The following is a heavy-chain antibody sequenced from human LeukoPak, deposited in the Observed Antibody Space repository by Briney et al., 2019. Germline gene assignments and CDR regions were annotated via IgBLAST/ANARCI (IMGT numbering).Heavy chain of an antibody. CDR1: GYSISSGYY. D-gene: IGHD3-10*01. CDR2: IYHSGST. J-gene: IGHJ4*02. V-gene: IGHV4-38-2*01. CDR3: ARHLITKDGWFGEYTAAPDDY. Sequence: SETLSLTCAVSGYSISSGYYWDWIRQPPGKGLEWIGSIYHSGSTYYNPSLKSRVPISVDTSKNQFSLKLSSVTAADTAVYYCARHLITKDGWFGEYTAAPDDYWGQGTLVTVSS.